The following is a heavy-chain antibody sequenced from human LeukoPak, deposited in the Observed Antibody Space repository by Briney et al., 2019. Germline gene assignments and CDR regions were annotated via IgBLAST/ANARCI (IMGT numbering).Heavy chain of an antibody. CDR1: GGSISSSNW. V-gene: IGHV4-4*02. Sequence: SETLSLTCAVSGGSISSSNWWSWVRQSPEEGLEWIGEIYHSGSTNYNPSLKSRVTISVDKSKNQFSLKLSSVTAADTAVYYCARGNIVVVTAEEYWYFDLWGRGTLVTVSS. CDR3: ARGNIVVVTAEEYWYFDL. J-gene: IGHJ2*01. D-gene: IGHD2-21*02. CDR2: IYHSGST.